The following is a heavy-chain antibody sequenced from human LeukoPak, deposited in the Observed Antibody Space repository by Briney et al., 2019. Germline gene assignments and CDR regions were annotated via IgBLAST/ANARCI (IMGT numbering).Heavy chain of an antibody. V-gene: IGHV3-21*01. J-gene: IGHJ4*02. D-gene: IGHD1-26*01. CDR2: ISSSSSYI. CDR1: GFTFSNYN. Sequence: GSLRLSCAASGFTFSNYNMNWVRQAPGKGLEWVSSISSSSSYIYYADSVQGRFTISRDNAKNSVSLQMNSLRAEDTAVYYCAKGDTTWELPHDYWGQGTLVTVSS. CDR3: AKGDTTWELPHDY.